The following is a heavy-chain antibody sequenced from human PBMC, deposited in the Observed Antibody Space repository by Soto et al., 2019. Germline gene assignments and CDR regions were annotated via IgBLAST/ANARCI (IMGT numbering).Heavy chain of an antibody. Sequence: QLQLQESGSGLVKPSQTLSLTCAVSGASISSCGSSWSWIRQAPGTGLEWIGYIYHSGITNYNPSLKSRVTISVDKSQNQFSLSLSFVTAADTAVYYCARGLAVRGSYGLDVWGKGTTVTVSS. CDR1: GASISSCGSS. CDR3: ARGLAVRGSYGLDV. J-gene: IGHJ6*04. CDR2: IYHSGIT. V-gene: IGHV4-30-2*01. D-gene: IGHD3-10*01.